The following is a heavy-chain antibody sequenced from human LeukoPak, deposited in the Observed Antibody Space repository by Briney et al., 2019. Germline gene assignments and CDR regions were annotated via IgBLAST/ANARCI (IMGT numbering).Heavy chain of an antibody. CDR3: TRLVVLLPGDSSGHRIHAFDI. V-gene: IGHV3-73*01. CDR1: GFTFSGSA. CDR2: IRSKANSSAT. J-gene: IGHJ3*02. D-gene: IGHD3-22*01. Sequence: GGSLRLSCAASGFTFSGSAMHWVRQASGKGLEWDGRIRSKANSSATAYAASVKGRFTISRDDSKNTAYLQMNSLKTEDTAVYYCTRLVVLLPGDSSGHRIHAFDIWGQGTMVTVSS.